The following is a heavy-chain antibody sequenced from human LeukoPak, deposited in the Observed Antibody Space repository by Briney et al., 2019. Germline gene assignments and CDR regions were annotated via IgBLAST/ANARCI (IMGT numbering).Heavy chain of an antibody. Sequence: GGSLRLSCAASGFTFSSYGMHWVRQAPGKGLEWVTVISYDGSNKYYADSVKGRFTISRDNSKNTLYLQMNSLRAEDTAVYYCARRPIKYYYYGMDVWGQGATVTVSS. V-gene: IGHV3-30*03. CDR2: ISYDGSNK. J-gene: IGHJ6*02. CDR3: ARRPIKYYYYGMDV. CDR1: GFTFSSYG.